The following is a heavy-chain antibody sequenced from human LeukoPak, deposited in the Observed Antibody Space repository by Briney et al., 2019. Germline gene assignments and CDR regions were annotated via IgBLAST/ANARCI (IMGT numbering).Heavy chain of an antibody. CDR2: INPSGSST. Sequence: ASVKVSCKASGYSFTSYYMHWVRQAPGQGLEWMGLINPSGSSTTYAQKFQGRVTMARDMFTSTDYMGLTSLTSDDTAVYYCARDDSVGETAWWFDPWGQGTLVTVSS. D-gene: IGHD1-26*01. V-gene: IGHV1-46*01. J-gene: IGHJ5*02. CDR1: GYSFTSYY. CDR3: ARDDSVGETAWWFDP.